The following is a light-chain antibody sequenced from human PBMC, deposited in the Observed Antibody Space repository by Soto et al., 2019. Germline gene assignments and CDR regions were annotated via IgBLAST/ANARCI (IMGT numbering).Light chain of an antibody. CDR2: KTS. CDR1: QSISSW. Sequence: DIQLTQSPSTLSASVGDRVTITCRASQSISSWLAWYQQKPGKAPKFLIYKTSNLESGVPSRFSGSGSGTEFPLTISSLQPDDFATYYCQYYNNYCWTFGQGTQVEIK. CDR3: QYYNNYCWT. J-gene: IGKJ1*01. V-gene: IGKV1-5*03.